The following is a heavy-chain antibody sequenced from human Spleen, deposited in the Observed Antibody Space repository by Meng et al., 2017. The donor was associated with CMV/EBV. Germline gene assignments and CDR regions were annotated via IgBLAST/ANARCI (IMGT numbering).Heavy chain of an antibody. CDR1: GFTFSTYW. Sequence: GESLKISCAASGFTFSTYWMSWVRQAPGKGLEWVANIKQDGTEQNYADSVKGRFIISRDNAKNSLYLQMSSLRAEDAAVYYCARVPGYSARQYYYYYGMDVWGQGTTVTVSS. CDR3: ARVPGYSARQYYYYYGMDV. J-gene: IGHJ6*02. V-gene: IGHV3-7*01. D-gene: IGHD6-13*01. CDR2: IKQDGTEQ.